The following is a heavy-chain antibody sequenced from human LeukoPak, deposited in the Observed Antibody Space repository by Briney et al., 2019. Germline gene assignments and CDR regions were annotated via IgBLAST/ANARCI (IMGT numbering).Heavy chain of an antibody. CDR1: GYTFTSYG. V-gene: IGHV1-18*01. Sequence: ASVKVSCKASGYTFTSYGISWVRQAPGQGLEWMGWISAYNGNTNYAQKLQGRVTMTTDTSTSTAYMELRSLRSDDTAVYYCARVKGGPLVVVPAAPDYWGQGTLVTVSS. CDR3: ARVKGGPLVVVPAAPDY. D-gene: IGHD2-2*01. J-gene: IGHJ4*02. CDR2: ISAYNGNT.